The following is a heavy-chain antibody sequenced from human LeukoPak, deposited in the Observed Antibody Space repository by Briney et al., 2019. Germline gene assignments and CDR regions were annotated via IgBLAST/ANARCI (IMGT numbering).Heavy chain of an antibody. D-gene: IGHD2-2*01. CDR3: ARSDCSSTSCYVDY. CDR2: IYYSGST. V-gene: IGHV4-59*01. CDR1: GGSISSYY. Sequence: SGTLSLTCTVSGGSISSYYWSWIRQPPGKGLEWIGYIYYSGSTNYNPSLKSRVTISVDTSKNQFSLKLSFVTAADTAVYYCARSDCSSTSCYVDYWGQGTLVTVSS. J-gene: IGHJ4*02.